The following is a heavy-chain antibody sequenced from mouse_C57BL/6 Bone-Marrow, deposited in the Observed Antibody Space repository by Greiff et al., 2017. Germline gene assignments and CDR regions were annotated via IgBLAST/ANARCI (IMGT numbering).Heavy chain of an antibody. CDR3: ASHYYGSSYWYFDV. V-gene: IGHV1-69*01. D-gene: IGHD1-1*01. CDR2: IDPSDSYT. J-gene: IGHJ1*03. Sequence: VQLQHPGAELVMPGASVKLSCKASGYTFTSYWMHWVKQRPGQGLEWIGEIDPSDSYTNYNQKFKGKSTLTVDKSSSTAYMQLSSLTSEDSAVYYCASHYYGSSYWYFDVWGTGTTVTVSS. CDR1: GYTFTSYW.